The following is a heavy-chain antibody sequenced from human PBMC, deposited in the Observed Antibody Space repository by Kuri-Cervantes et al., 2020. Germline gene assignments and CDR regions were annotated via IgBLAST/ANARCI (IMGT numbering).Heavy chain of an antibody. CDR2: ISAYNGNT. V-gene: IGHV1-18*01. D-gene: IGHD3-3*01. Sequence: ASVKVSCKASGYTFTSYGISWVRQAPGQGLEWMGWISAYNGNTNYAQKLQGRVTMTEDTSTDTAYMELSSLRSEDTAVYYCATALRFLEWLLWDWGQGTLVTVSS. J-gene: IGHJ4*02. CDR3: ATALRFLEWLLWD. CDR1: GYTFTSYG.